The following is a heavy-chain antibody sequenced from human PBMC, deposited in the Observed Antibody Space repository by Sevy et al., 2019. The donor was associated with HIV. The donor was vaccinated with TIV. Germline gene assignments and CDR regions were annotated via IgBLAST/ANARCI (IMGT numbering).Heavy chain of an antibody. CDR2: IYDAGST. CDR1: GFTVSSVY. CDR3: ARESGYSSSPGAFDI. Sequence: GGSLRLSCAASGFTVSSVYMSWVRQAPGKGLEWVSLIYDAGSTYFADSVEGRFTISRDDSTNTLYLQMNSLGAEDTAVYFCARESGYSSSPGAFDIWGQGTMVTVSS. V-gene: IGHV3-53*01. J-gene: IGHJ3*02. D-gene: IGHD6-19*01.